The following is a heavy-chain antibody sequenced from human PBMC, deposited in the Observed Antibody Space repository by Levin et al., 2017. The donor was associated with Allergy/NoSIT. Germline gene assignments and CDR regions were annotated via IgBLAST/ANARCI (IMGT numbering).Heavy chain of an antibody. Sequence: PSETLSLTCAVSGGSISTDNWWSWIRQPPGKGLEWIGEIYRSGDTNHNPSLRSRVTMSVDKSKNHFSLKLSSVAAAAAAVYYCATVEGLFCSGVSCSYSFHYWGQGALVTVSS. CDR3: ATVEGLFCSGVSCSYSFHY. V-gene: IGHV4-4*02. CDR2: IYRSGDT. D-gene: IGHD3-9*01. CDR1: GGSISTDNW. J-gene: IGHJ4*02.